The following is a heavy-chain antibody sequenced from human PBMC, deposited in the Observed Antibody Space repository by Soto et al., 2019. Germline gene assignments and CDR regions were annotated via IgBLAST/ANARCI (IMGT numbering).Heavy chain of an antibody. CDR1: GFTFRTYG. CDR2: ISDDGSTL. CDR3: ARDPPDGDCFFDY. Sequence: QVQLVESGGGFVQPGKSLRLSCAVSGFTFRTYGMHWVRQAPRKGLEWLAFISDDGSTLYYADSLKGRFTISRDNSKNTLHLQMTSLSVEDTAVYYCARDPPDGDCFFDYWGQGTLVTVSS. J-gene: IGHJ4*02. D-gene: IGHD2-21*02. V-gene: IGHV3-30*03.